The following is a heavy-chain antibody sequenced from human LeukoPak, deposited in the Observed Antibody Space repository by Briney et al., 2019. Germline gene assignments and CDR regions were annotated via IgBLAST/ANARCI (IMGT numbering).Heavy chain of an antibody. CDR2: ISYDGSNK. D-gene: IGHD5-24*01. Sequence: HPGRSLRLSCAASGFTFSSYAMHWVRQAPGKGLEWVAVISYDGSNKYYADSVKGRFTISRDNSKNTLCLQMNSLRAEDTAVYYCAREGDGYNYLGYWGQGTLVTVSS. J-gene: IGHJ4*02. CDR3: AREGDGYNYLGY. V-gene: IGHV3-30-3*01. CDR1: GFTFSSYA.